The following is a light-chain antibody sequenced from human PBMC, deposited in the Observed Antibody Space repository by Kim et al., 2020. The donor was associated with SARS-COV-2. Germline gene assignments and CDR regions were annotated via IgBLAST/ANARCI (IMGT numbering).Light chain of an antibody. CDR3: PIT. J-gene: IGKJ5*01. V-gene: IGKV2-29*01. CDR2: EIS. Sequence: SVTPGQPASFSWKSRQSLPHSDGETCVYWYLQKPGQSPQFLFYEISSRFSEVPGRFSGSVSGTDFKLKISRVETEDAGRHLPPITFGHGTRLEIK. CDR1: QSLPHSDGETC.